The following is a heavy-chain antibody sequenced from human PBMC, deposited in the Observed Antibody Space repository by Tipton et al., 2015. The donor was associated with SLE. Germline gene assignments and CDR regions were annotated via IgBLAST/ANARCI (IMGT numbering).Heavy chain of an antibody. V-gene: IGHV4-34*01. J-gene: IGHJ3*02. CDR2: INHSGST. CDR3: AREEENDFWSGGDAFDI. Sequence: TLSLTCAVYGGSFSGYYWSWIRQSPGKGLEWIGEINHSGSTNYNPSLKSRVTISVDTSKNQFSLRLSSVTAADTAVYYCAREEENDFWSGGDAFDIWGQGTMVTVSS. D-gene: IGHD3-3*01. CDR1: GGSFSGYY.